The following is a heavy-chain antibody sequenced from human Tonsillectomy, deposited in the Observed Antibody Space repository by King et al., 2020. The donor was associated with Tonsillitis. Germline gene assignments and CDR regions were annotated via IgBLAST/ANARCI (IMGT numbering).Heavy chain of an antibody. CDR1: GFTFSSYS. CDR3: ATSTVMEF. Sequence: VQLVESGGGLVRPGGSLRLSCAASGFTFSSYSMTWVRQAPGKGLEWVSVISDSGAKTNYADSMKGRFTISRDNSKKTLYLEMNSLRAEDTAVYYCATSTVMEFWGQGTLVTVSP. CDR2: ISDSGAKT. J-gene: IGHJ4*02. V-gene: IGHV3-23*04. D-gene: IGHD4-11*01.